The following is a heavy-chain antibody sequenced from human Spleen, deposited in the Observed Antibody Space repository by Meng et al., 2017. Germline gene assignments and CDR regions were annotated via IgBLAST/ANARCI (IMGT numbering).Heavy chain of an antibody. CDR1: GGSFSVYY. CDR3: ARGSGSPEYCSSTSCYSGGWFDP. V-gene: IGHV4-34*01. J-gene: IGHJ5*02. Sequence: QVQLQQWGAGLLKPSETLSPTCAVYGGSFSVYYWSWIRQPPGKGLEWIGEINHSGSTNYNPSLKSRVTISVDTSKNQFSLKLSSVTAADTAVYYCARGSGSPEYCSSTSCYSGGWFDPWGQGTLVTVSS. D-gene: IGHD2-2*02. CDR2: INHSGST.